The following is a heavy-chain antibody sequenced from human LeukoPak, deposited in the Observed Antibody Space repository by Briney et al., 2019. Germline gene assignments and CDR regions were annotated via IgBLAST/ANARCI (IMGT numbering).Heavy chain of an antibody. CDR1: GGSISTYY. V-gene: IGHV4-59*01. CDR2: VYYSGTT. CDR3: ARSDRDLWYFDL. Sequence: SQTLSLTCTVSGGSISTYYWSWIRHPPGKGLGWVGYVYYSGTTNYKYNSSLKSRVTISVDTSKNQFSLRLSSVTAADTAVYYCARSDRDLWYFDLWGRGTLVTVSS. J-gene: IGHJ2*01.